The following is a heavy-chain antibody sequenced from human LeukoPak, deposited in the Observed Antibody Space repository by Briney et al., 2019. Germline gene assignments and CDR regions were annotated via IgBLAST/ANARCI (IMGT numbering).Heavy chain of an antibody. V-gene: IGHV1-69*05. J-gene: IGHJ3*02. Sequence: GASVKVSCKASGGTFSSYAISWVRQAPGQGLEWMGRIIPIFGTANYAQKFQGRVTITTDESASTAYMGLSSLRSEDTAVYYCARDDRVPNYYDSSANPVGAFDIWGQGTMVTVSS. CDR3: ARDDRVPNYYDSSANPVGAFDI. CDR1: GGTFSSYA. CDR2: IIPIFGTA. D-gene: IGHD3-22*01.